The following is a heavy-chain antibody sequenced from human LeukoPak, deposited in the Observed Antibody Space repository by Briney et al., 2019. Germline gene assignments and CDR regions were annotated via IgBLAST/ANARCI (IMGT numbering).Heavy chain of an antibody. D-gene: IGHD6-6*01. J-gene: IGHJ5*02. CDR1: GYTFTGYY. V-gene: IGHV1-2*02. Sequence: ASVKVSCKASGYTFTGYYMHWVRQAPGQGLEWMGWINPNSGGTNYAQKFQGRVTMTRDTSISTAYMELSRLRSDDTAVYYCARSSSSSDWFDPWGQGTLVTVSS. CDR2: INPNSGGT. CDR3: ARSSSSSDWFDP.